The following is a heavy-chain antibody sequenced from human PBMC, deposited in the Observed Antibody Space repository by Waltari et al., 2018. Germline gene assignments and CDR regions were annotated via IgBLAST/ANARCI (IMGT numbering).Heavy chain of an antibody. CDR3: ASTVAAAVS. Sequence: QVRLVESGGGVVQPGRSLRLSCAASGFTFAAYALYWVRQVPGKGLDVVAVISNDGSNEYYTDSVKGRFTISRDNAKDTLYLHMNNLRPDDTADYYCASTVAAAVSWGQGTRVTVS. V-gene: IGHV3-30*14. CDR2: ISNDGSNE. CDR1: GFTFAAYA. D-gene: IGHD6-13*01. J-gene: IGHJ4*02.